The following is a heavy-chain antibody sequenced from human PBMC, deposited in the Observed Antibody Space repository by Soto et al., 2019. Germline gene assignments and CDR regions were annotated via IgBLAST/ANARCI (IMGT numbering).Heavy chain of an antibody. J-gene: IGHJ4*02. CDR3: AKGGGGSGRLTPRVDF. CDR1: GFTFNNYA. CDR2: ISGGGDTT. V-gene: IGHV3-23*01. Sequence: EVQLLESGGGLVLPGGSLRLSCAASGFTFNNYAMTSVRQAPGKGLEWVSAISGGGDTTSYADSVKGRFTVSRDGSKNTLYLQLSSLRAEDTALYYCAKGGGGSGRLTPRVDFLGQGTLVTVSS. D-gene: IGHD3-10*01.